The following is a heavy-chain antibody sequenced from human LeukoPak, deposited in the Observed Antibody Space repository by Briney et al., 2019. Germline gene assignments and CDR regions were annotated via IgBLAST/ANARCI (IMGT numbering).Heavy chain of an antibody. CDR1: GGSFSGYY. CDR2: INHSGST. V-gene: IGHV4-34*01. D-gene: IGHD2-2*01. J-gene: IGHJ1*01. CDR3: ARGSTNYSGYFLH. Sequence: SETLSLTSAVSGGSFSGYYWGWSRQPPGKGLEWIGEINHSGSTNYNPSLKSRVTISVDTSKNQFSLKLSSVTAADTAVYYCARGSTNYSGYFLHCGQGTLVTVSS.